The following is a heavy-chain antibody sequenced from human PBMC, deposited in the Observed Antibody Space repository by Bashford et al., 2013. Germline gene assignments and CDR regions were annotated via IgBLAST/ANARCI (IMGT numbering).Heavy chain of an antibody. CDR1: GYPFTAYY. Sequence: ASVKVSCKTSGYPFTAYYIHWLRQAPGQGLEWMGWINPNSGDTKYAQKFQGRVIMTSGTSSNTAYMALSSLRSDDTALYYCARDSKYSSSSVFDPWGQEPWSPS. V-gene: IGHV1-2*02. CDR2: INPNSGDT. CDR3: ARDSKYSSSSVFDP. J-gene: IGHJ5*02. D-gene: IGHD6-6*01.